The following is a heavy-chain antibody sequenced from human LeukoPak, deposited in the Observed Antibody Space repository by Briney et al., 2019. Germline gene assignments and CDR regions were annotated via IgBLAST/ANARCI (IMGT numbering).Heavy chain of an antibody. V-gene: IGHV3-9*01. D-gene: IGHD5-12*01. CDR2: ISWNSGSI. Sequence: GGSLRLSCAASGFTFDDYAMHWVRQAPGKGLEWVSGISWNSGSIGYADSVKSRFTISRDNAKNSLYLQMNSLRAEDTALYYCAEDHGYDLGRNYFDYWGQGTLVTVSS. J-gene: IGHJ4*02. CDR3: AEDHGYDLGRNYFDY. CDR1: GFTFDDYA.